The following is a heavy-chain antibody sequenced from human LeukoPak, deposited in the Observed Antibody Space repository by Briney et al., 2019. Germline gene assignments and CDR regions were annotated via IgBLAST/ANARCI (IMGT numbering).Heavy chain of an antibody. D-gene: IGHD3-22*01. V-gene: IGHV3-9*01. Sequence: PGGSLRLSCAASGFTFSNAWMSWVRQAPGKGLEWVAGITWNRDNIGYGDYVKGRFPISRDNVKNVLYLQMNSLRPEDTALYYCAKDLSSAITSALVLDVWGQGTTV. J-gene: IGHJ6*02. CDR3: AKDLSSAITSALVLDV. CDR1: GFTFSNAW. CDR2: ITWNRDNI.